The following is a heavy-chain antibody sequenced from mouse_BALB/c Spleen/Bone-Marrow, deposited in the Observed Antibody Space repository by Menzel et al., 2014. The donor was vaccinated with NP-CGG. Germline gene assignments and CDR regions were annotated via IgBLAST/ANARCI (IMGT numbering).Heavy chain of an antibody. V-gene: IGHV1-69*02. D-gene: IGHD2-3*01. Sequence: VQLQESGAELVKPGPPVKLSCKASGYTFTSYWMTWVKQRPGRGLEWIGRIDPSDSETHYNQEFKDKATLTVDKSSSTAYIQLSSPTSEDSAVYYCARALGDGYYYAMDYWGQGTSVTVSS. CDR1: GYTFTSYW. CDR3: ARALGDGYYYAMDY. J-gene: IGHJ4*01. CDR2: IDPSDSET.